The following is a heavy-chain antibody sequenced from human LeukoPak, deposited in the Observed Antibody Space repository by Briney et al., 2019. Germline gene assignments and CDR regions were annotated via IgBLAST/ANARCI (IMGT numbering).Heavy chain of an antibody. D-gene: IGHD5-12*01. J-gene: IGHJ4*02. Sequence: GGSLRLSCAASGFTFSSYSMNWVRQAPGKGLEWVSCISSSSSTIYYADSVKGRFTISRDNAKNSLYLQMNSLRAEDTAVYYCARDSSGHRLEVATRGDYWGQGTLVTVSS. V-gene: IGHV3-48*04. CDR3: ARDSSGHRLEVATRGDY. CDR2: ISSSSSTI. CDR1: GFTFSSYS.